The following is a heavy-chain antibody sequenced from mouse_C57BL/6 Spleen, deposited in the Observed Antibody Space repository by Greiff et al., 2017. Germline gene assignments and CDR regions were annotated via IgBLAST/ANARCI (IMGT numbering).Heavy chain of an antibody. V-gene: IGHV5-17*01. CDR1: GFTFSDYG. CDR2: ICSGSSTI. CDR3: ARNGYYFAWFAY. Sequence: EVMLVESGGGLVKPGGSLKLSCAASGFTFSDYGMHWVRQAPEKGLEWVAYICSGSSTIYYADTVKGRFTLSRDNAQNTLFLQMTSLRSEDTAMYYWARNGYYFAWFAYWGQGTLVTVSA. J-gene: IGHJ3*01. D-gene: IGHD2-3*01.